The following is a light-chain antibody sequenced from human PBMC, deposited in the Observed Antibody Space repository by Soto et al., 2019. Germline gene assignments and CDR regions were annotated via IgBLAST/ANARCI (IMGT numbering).Light chain of an antibody. V-gene: IGLV2-11*01. J-gene: IGLJ1*01. CDR2: DVS. Sequence: QSVLTQPRSVSGSPGQSVTISCTGTSSDVGGYNYVSWYQQHPGKAPKLMIYDVSKRPSGVPDRFSGSKSGNTASLTISGLQAEDEADYYCCSYAGSYPLFGTGTKVT. CDR3: CSYAGSYPL. CDR1: SSDVGGYNY.